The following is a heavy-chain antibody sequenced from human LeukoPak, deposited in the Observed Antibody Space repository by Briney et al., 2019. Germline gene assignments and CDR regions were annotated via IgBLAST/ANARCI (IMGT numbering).Heavy chain of an antibody. D-gene: IGHD2-15*01. CDR2: IYYSGST. CDR3: ARLYCSGGSCYSDY. J-gene: IGHJ4*02. V-gene: IGHV4-59*08. CDR1: GGSISGYY. Sequence: SETLSLTCTVSGGSISGYYWSWIRQPPGKGLEWIGYIYYSGSTYYNPSLKSRLTISVDTSKNQFSLKLSSVTAADTAIYYCARLYCSGGSCYSDYWGQGTLVTVSS.